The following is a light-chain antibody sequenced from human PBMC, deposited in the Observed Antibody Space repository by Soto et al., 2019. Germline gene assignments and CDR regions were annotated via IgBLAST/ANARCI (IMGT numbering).Light chain of an antibody. J-gene: IGKJ4*01. CDR1: QSVRNA. Sequence: EIVLTQSPATLSLSPGERATLSCRASQSVRNALVWYHQTPGQAPRVLIYSASNRATGIPARFSGSGSGTGFTLTNSSLEPEDLAEDYCQQRTNWPPTFGGGTKVEMK. V-gene: IGKV3-11*01. CDR2: SAS. CDR3: QQRTNWPPT.